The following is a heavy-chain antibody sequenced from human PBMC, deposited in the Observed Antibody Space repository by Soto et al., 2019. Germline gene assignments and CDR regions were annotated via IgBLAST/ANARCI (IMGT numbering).Heavy chain of an antibody. CDR1: VSPFPCYY. CDR3: ARRTAYYYGSGSYPLDAFDI. D-gene: IGHD3-10*01. CDR2: IYYSGST. V-gene: IGHV4-59*01. Sequence: SEPLSLTCPVVVSPFPCYYSSWIRQPPGKGLEWIGYIYYSGSTNYNPSLKSRVTISVDTSKNQFSLKLSSVTAADTAVYYCARRTAYYYGSGSYPLDAFDIWGQGTMVT. J-gene: IGHJ3*02.